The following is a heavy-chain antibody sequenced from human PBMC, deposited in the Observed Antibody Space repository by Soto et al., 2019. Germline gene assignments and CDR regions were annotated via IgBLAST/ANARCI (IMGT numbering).Heavy chain of an antibody. Sequence: SETLSLTCTVSGGSISSYYWSWIRQPAGKGLEWIGRIYTSGSTNYNPSLKSRVTMSVDTSKNQFSLKLSSVTAADTAVYYCARDDYYYGSGSLYGMDVWGQGTTVTVS. CDR2: IYTSGST. D-gene: IGHD3-10*01. V-gene: IGHV4-4*07. CDR3: ARDDYYYGSGSLYGMDV. CDR1: GGSISSYY. J-gene: IGHJ6*02.